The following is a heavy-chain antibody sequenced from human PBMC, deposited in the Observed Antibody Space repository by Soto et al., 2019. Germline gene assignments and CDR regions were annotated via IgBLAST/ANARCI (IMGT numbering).Heavy chain of an antibody. CDR2: INHDSGTI. D-gene: IGHD5-12*01. J-gene: IGHJ4*02. V-gene: IGHV3-48*01. Sequence: EVHLVESGGGLVQPGGSLRLSCAASGFTFSRYAMNWVRQAPGKGLEWVAYINHDSGTIYYADSVKGRFTISRDNANKLLSLQMNSLRAEDTAVYYCARDRGYTGYDFAYWGQGTLVTVSS. CDR1: GFTFSRYA. CDR3: ARDRGYTGYDFAY.